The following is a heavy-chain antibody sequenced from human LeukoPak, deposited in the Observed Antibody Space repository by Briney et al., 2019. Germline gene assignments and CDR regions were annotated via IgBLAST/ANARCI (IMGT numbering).Heavy chain of an antibody. CDR3: ARAPHFFDSSGSRYYFDY. J-gene: IGHJ4*02. Sequence: SETLSLTCTVSGGSIRSTTYYWGWIRQPPGKGLEWIGSIYYSGNTYYSPSLMSRVTISVDTSKNQFSLNLSSVTAADTAMYYCARAPHFFDSSGSRYYFDYWGQGALVTVSS. CDR2: IYYSGNT. V-gene: IGHV4-39*07. D-gene: IGHD3-22*01. CDR1: GGSIRSTTYY.